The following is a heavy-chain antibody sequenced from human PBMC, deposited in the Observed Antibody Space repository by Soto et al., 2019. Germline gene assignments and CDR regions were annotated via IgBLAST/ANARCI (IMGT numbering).Heavy chain of an antibody. V-gene: IGHV4-31*03. CDR2: IYYSGST. CDR3: ARSMSYDILTGYYSYFDY. Sequence: SETLSLTCTVSGGSISSGGYYWSWIRQHPGKGLEWIGYIYYSGSTYYNPSLKSRVTISVDTSKNQFSLKLSSVTAADTAVYYCARSMSYDILTGYYSYFDYWGQGTLVTVSS. J-gene: IGHJ4*02. D-gene: IGHD3-9*01. CDR1: GGSISSGGYY.